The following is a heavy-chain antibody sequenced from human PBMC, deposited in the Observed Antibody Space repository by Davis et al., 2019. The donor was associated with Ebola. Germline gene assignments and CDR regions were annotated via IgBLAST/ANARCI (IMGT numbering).Heavy chain of an antibody. CDR2: INHSGST. CDR1: GGSFSGYY. D-gene: IGHD4/OR15-4a*01. CDR3: ARDYPAYMDV. V-gene: IGHV4-34*01. J-gene: IGHJ6*03. Sequence: PSETLSLTCAVYGGSFSGYYWSWIRQPPGKGLEWIGEINHSGSTNYNPSLKSRVTISVDTSKNQFSLKLSSVTAADTAVYYCARDYPAYMDVWGKGTTVTVSS.